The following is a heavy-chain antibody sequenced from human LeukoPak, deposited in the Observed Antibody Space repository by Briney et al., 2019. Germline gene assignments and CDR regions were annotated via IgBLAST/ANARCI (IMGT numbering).Heavy chain of an antibody. CDR1: GFTFNTYA. CDR3: AKDQSDKGSYAAFDY. D-gene: IGHD3-10*01. J-gene: IGHJ4*02. V-gene: IGHV3-23*01. CDR2: IGGSGDNT. Sequence: GGSLRLSCAASGFTFNTYAMNRVRQAPGKGLEWVSAIGGSGDNTYYADSVKGRFTISRDNSKNTVYLQMNSLRAEDTAVYYCAKDQSDKGSYAAFDYWGQGTLVTVSS.